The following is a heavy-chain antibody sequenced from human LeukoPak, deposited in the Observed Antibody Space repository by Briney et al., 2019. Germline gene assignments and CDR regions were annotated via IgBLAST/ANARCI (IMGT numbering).Heavy chain of an antibody. CDR3: AKARSAAVLGRLLDY. J-gene: IGHJ4*02. D-gene: IGHD6-25*01. V-gene: IGHV3-23*01. CDR1: GFTFSSYA. CDR2: ISGSGGST. Sequence: GGSLRLSCAASGFTFSSYAMSWVRQAPGKGLEWVSAISGSGGSTYYADSVKGRFTISRDNSKNTLYLQMNSLRAEDTAVYYCAKARSAAVLGRLLDYWGQGTLVTVSS.